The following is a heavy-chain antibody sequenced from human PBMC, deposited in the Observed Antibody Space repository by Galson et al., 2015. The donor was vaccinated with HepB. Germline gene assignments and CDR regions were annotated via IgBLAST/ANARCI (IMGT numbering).Heavy chain of an antibody. CDR1: GGSVSSGDYF. CDR3: AARRFLTAMGYFDY. Sequence: TLSLTCFVSGGSVSSGDYFWSWIRQRPGKGLEWIGYIYYTGSTYYNPSLKSRVTISVDTSKNQFSLKLSSVTAADTAVYYCAARRFLTAMGYFDYWGQGTLVTVSS. D-gene: IGHD5-18*01. V-gene: IGHV4-31*03. CDR2: IYYTGST. J-gene: IGHJ4*02.